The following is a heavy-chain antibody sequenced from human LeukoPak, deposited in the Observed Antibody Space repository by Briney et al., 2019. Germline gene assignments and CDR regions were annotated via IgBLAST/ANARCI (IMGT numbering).Heavy chain of an antibody. J-gene: IGHJ3*02. V-gene: IGHV4-34*01. Sequence: SETLSLTCAVYGGSFSGYYWSWIRQPPGKGLEWIGEINHSGSTNYNPSLKSRVTISVDTSKNQLSLKLSSVTAADTAVYYCARAGYSGYDNDAFDIWGQGTMVTVSS. CDR1: GGSFSGYY. CDR3: ARAGYSGYDNDAFDI. CDR2: INHSGST. D-gene: IGHD5-12*01.